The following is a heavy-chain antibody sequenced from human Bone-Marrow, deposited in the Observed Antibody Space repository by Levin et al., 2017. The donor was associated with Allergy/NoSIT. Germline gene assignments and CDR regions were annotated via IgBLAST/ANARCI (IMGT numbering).Heavy chain of an antibody. J-gene: IGHJ6*02. D-gene: IGHD3-10*01. CDR3: ARERGEWGQHYYDYGMDG. V-gene: IGHV4-38-2*02. Sequence: GSLRLSCAVSGYSISSGYYWGWIRPPPGTGLEWIGSIYHSGSTYYNPSLKSRVTISVDTSKNQFSLKLSSVTAADTAVYYCARERGEWGQHYYDYGMDGWGQGTTVTVSS. CDR2: IYHSGST. CDR1: GYSISSGYY.